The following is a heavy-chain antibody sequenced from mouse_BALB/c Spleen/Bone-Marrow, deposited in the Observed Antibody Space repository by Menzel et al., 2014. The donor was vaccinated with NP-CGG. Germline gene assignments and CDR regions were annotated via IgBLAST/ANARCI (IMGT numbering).Heavy chain of an antibody. CDR3: ASYLDYPWFAS. CDR1: GYSYTDYN. CDR2: VDPYNGGT. J-gene: IGHJ3*01. D-gene: IGHD2-4*01. V-gene: IGHV1S135*01. Sequence: VQLQQSGPELVKPGASVKVSCMASGYSYTDYNIYWMKQSHGRSLEWIGYVDPYNGGTSYSQKFKGKATLTADKSSSTAFMHLNSLTSEDSAVYYCASYLDYPWFASWGQGTLVTASA.